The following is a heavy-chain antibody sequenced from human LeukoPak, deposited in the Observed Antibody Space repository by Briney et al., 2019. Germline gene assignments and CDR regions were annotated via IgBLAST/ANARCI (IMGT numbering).Heavy chain of an antibody. J-gene: IGHJ3*02. CDR3: ARDCSSTNYQGAFDI. CDR1: GYTFTGYY. D-gene: IGHD2-2*01. V-gene: IGHV1-2*02. Sequence: ASVKVSCKASGYTFTGYYMHWVRQAPGQGLEWMGWINPNSGGTNYAQKFQGRVTMTRDTSISTAYMELSRLRSDDTVVYYCARDCSSTNYQGAFDIWGQGTMVTVSS. CDR2: INPNSGGT.